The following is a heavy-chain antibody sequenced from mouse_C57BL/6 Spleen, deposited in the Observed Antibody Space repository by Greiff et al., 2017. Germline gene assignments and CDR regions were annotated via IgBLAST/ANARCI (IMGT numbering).Heavy chain of an antibody. V-gene: IGHV1-53*01. CDR1: GYTFTSYW. J-gene: IGHJ1*03. D-gene: IGHD1-1*01. CDR2: INPSNGGT. CDR3: AISFSDYGSSYGYFDV. Sequence: VQLQQPGTELVKPGASVKLSCKASGYTFTSYWMHWVKQRPGQGLEWIGNINPSNGGTNYNEKFKSKATLTVDNSSSTAYMQLSSLTSDDVAFYDCAISFSDYGSSYGYFDVWGTGTTVTVSS.